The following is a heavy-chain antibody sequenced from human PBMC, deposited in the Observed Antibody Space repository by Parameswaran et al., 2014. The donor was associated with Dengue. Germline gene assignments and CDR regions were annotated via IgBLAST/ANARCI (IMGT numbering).Heavy chain of an antibody. CDR3: ARDGSGSYTGYDAFDI. J-gene: IGHJ3*02. V-gene: IGHV3-30*04. D-gene: IGHD3-10*01. CDR2: ISYDGSNK. Sequence: VRQAPGKGLEWVAVISYDGSNKFYADSVKGRFTISRDNSKNTLYLQMNSLRAEDTAVYYCARDGSGSYTGYDAFDIWGQGTMVTVSS.